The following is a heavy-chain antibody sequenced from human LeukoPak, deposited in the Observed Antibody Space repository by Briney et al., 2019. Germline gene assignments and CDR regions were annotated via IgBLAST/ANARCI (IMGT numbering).Heavy chain of an antibody. CDR3: VIRSSWYLIDDY. CDR2: IYYSGST. CDR1: GGSISSSSYY. D-gene: IGHD6-13*01. V-gene: IGHV4-39*01. Sequence: SETLSLTCTVSGGSISSSSYYWGWIRQPPGKGLEWIGSIYYSGSTYYNPSLKSRVTISVDTSKNQFSLKLSSVTAADTAVYYCVIRSSWYLIDDYWGQGTLVTVSS. J-gene: IGHJ4*02.